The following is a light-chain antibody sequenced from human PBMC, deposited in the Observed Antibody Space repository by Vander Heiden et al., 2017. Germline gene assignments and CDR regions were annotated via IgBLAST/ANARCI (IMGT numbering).Light chain of an antibody. Sequence: EIVMTQSPATLSVSPGERATLSCRASQSVSSNLAWYQQKPGQAPRLLIYGASTRANGIPDRFSGSGSGTEFTLTISSLQSEDFAVYYWQQDNTLLTFGGGTKVEIK. J-gene: IGKJ4*01. V-gene: IGKV3-15*01. CDR3: QQDNTLLT. CDR2: GAS. CDR1: QSVSSN.